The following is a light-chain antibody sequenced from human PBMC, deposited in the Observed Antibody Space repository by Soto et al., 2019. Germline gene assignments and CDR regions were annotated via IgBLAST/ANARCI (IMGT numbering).Light chain of an antibody. CDR1: QSISSW. J-gene: IGKJ1*01. Sequence: DIQMTQSPSTLSASVGDRVTITCRASQSISSWLAWYQQKPGKAPKLLIYDASSLESWVPSRFSGSGSGTEFTLTISSLQPDDFATYYCQQYNSYETFGQGTKVEIK. CDR2: DAS. V-gene: IGKV1-5*01. CDR3: QQYNSYET.